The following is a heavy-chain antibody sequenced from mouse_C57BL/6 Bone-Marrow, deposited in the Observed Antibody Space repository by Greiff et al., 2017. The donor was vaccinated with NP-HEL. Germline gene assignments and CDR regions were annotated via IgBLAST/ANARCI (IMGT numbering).Heavy chain of an antibody. J-gene: IGHJ2*01. Sequence: VKLMESGPGLVQPSQSLSITCTVSGFSLTSYGVHWVRQSPGKGLEWLGVIWSGGSTDYNAAFISRLSISKDNSKSQVFFKRNSLQANDTSIYYCARKGDGYYVYFDYWGQGTTLTVSS. CDR3: ARKGDGYYVYFDY. CDR1: GFSLTSYG. D-gene: IGHD2-3*01. V-gene: IGHV2-2*02. CDR2: IWSGGST.